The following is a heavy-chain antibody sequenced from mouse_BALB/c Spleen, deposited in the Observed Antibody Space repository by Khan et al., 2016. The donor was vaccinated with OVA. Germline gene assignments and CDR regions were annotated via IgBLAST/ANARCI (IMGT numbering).Heavy chain of an antibody. J-gene: IGHJ2*01. CDR1: GYTFTSYW. CDR2: INPASGYT. CDR3: ARDRIDY. Sequence: LQESGAELAKPGASVKMSCTASGYTFTSYWMHWIKQRPGQGLEWIGYINPASGYTDYTQKFKDKATLTADKSSSTAYMQLSSLTSDDSAVYYCARDRIDYWGQGTALTVSS. V-gene: IGHV1-7*01.